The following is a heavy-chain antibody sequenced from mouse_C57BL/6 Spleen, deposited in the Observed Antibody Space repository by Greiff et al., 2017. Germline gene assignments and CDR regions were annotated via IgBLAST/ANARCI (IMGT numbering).Heavy chain of an antibody. CDR3: ATPSAVVATVDD. CDR1: GYTFTDYY. D-gene: IGHD1-1*01. J-gene: IGHJ4*01. Sequence: VQLQQSGPELVKPGASVKISCKASGYTFTDYYMNWVKQSHGKSLEWIGDINPNNGGTSYNQKFKGKATLTVDKSSSTAYMELRNLTSEDSAVYYCATPSAVVATVDDWGQGTSVTVSS. CDR2: INPNNGGT. V-gene: IGHV1-26*01.